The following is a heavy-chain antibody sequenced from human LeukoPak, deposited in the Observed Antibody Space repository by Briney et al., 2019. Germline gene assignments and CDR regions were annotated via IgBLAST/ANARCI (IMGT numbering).Heavy chain of an antibody. V-gene: IGHV3-53*05. Sequence: GGSLRLSCAASGFTVSSNYMSWVRQAPGKGLEWVSVTYSNGRTYYADSVKGRFTISRDISKNTLYLQMNSLRAEDTAVYYCARSTVTTSCYYMDVWGKGTTVTVSS. CDR3: ARSTVTTSCYYMDV. D-gene: IGHD4-17*01. CDR2: TYSNGRT. CDR1: GFTVSSNY. J-gene: IGHJ6*03.